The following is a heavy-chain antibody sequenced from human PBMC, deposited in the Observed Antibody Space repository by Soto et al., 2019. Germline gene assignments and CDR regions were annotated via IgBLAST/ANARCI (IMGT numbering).Heavy chain of an antibody. D-gene: IGHD3-22*01. V-gene: IGHV3-72*01. J-gene: IGHJ4*02. Sequence: PGGSLRLSCAVSRFTFSSYGMNWVRQAPGKGLEWVGRTRNKANSYTTDYAALVKGRFTISRDDSKNLIYLQMNSLKTEDTAVYYCAREGSSSGPDYEYWGQGTLVTVSS. CDR1: RFTFSSYG. CDR3: AREGSSSGPDYEY. CDR2: TRNKANSYTT.